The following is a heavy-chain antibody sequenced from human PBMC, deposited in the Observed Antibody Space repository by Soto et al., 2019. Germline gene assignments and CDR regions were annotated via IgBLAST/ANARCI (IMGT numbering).Heavy chain of an antibody. Sequence: QVQLQESGPGLVKPSETLSLTCTVSAGSITNYYWNWIRQPPEKGLEWIGFIHHTGSSMSNPSLRRRLTMSVDTTEGQISLNLLAVTAADTAVYYCAKWNEMKRSFDDWGQGILVTVSS. D-gene: IGHD1-1*01. CDR2: IHHTGSS. J-gene: IGHJ4*02. CDR1: AGSITNYY. V-gene: IGHV4-59*01. CDR3: AKWNEMKRSFDD.